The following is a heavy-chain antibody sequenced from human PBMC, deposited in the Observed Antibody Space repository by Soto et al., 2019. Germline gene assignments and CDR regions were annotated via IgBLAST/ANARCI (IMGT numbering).Heavy chain of an antibody. Sequence: GGSLRLSCAGSGFTLSDHYIDWVRQAPGKGLEWVGRSRDKAQGYSTAYAASVKGRFTTSRDESKNSVYLQMNSLRAEDTAVYYCAKGGWQLVLWFDPWGQGTLVTVSS. CDR1: GFTLSDHY. CDR3: AKGGWQLVLWFDP. J-gene: IGHJ5*02. CDR2: SRDKAQGYST. V-gene: IGHV3-72*01. D-gene: IGHD6-6*01.